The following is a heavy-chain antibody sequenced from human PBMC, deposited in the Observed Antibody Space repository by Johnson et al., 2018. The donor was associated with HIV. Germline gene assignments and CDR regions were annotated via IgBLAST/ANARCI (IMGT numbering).Heavy chain of an antibody. CDR1: GFTFSSYA. CDR3: ARDGRTGTMILNAFDI. D-gene: IGHD1-7*01. V-gene: IGHV3-30-3*01. CDR2: ISYDGSNK. J-gene: IGHJ3*02. Sequence: QEQLVESGGGVVQPGRSLRLSCAASGFTFSSYAMHWVRQAPGKGLEWVAVISYDGSNKYYADSVKGRFTISRDNSKNTLYLQMNSLRAEDTAVYYCARDGRTGTMILNAFDIWGQGTMVTVSS.